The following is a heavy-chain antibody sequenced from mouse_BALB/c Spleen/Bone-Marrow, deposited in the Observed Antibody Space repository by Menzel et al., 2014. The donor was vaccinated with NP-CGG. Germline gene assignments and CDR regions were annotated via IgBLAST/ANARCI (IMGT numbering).Heavy chain of an antibody. CDR2: INPDSSTI. D-gene: IGHD1-2*01. J-gene: IGHJ3*01. CDR1: GFDFSRFW. V-gene: IGHV4-1*02. CDR3: TRLHYYGYSAY. Sequence: DVMLVESGGGLVQPGGSLKLSCAASGFDFSRFWMSWVRQAPGKGLEWIGEINPDSSTINYTPSLKDKFIISRVNAKNTLDLQKGKVRSEDTALYYCTRLHYYGYSAYWGQGLRSLSLQ.